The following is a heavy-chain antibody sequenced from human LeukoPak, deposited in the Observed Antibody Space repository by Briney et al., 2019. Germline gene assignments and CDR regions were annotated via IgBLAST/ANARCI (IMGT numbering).Heavy chain of an antibody. J-gene: IGHJ4*02. CDR2: IKQDGSGK. CDR1: GFTFSSYW. Sequence: GGSLRLSCAASGFTFSSYWMSWVRQAPGKGLEWVANIKQDGSGKYYVDSVKGRFTISRDNAKNSLYLQMNSLRAEDPAVYYCARVVVECLVQEGYYFDYWGQGTLVTVSS. V-gene: IGHV3-7*01. D-gene: IGHD6-19*01. CDR3: ARVVVECLVQEGYYFDY.